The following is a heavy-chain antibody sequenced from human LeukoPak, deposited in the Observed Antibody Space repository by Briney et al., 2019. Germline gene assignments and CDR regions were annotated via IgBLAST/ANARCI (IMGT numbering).Heavy chain of an antibody. J-gene: IGHJ4*02. D-gene: IGHD6-19*01. Sequence: GASVKVSCKASGYTFTSYGISWVRQAPGQGLEWMGRINPNKGDTNYAQKFQGRVTLTRETSISTAYMELTRVRSDDTAVYYCVRDLGAVAGTHYWGQGTLVTVSS. CDR3: VRDLGAVAGTHY. CDR1: GYTFTSYG. V-gene: IGHV1-2*06. CDR2: INPNKGDT.